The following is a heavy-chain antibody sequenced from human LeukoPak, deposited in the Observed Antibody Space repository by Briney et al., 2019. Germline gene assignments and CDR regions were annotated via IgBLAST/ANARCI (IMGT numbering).Heavy chain of an antibody. CDR2: ISSSGSGT. CDR1: GFTFSSFA. CDR3: AKDSYRYSGSLYYFDY. J-gene: IGHJ4*02. Sequence: GGSLRLSCAASGFTFSSFAMSWVRQAPGKGLEWVSTISSSGSGTYYADSVKGRFTISRDNSKNTLYLQMNSLRAEDTAVYYCAKDSYRYSGSLYYFDYWGQGTLVTVSS. D-gene: IGHD1-26*01. V-gene: IGHV3-23*01.